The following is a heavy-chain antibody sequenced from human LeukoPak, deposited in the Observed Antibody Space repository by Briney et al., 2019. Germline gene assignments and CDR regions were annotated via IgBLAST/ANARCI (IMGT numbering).Heavy chain of an antibody. V-gene: IGHV3-48*01. CDR3: AAAGDY. J-gene: IGHJ4*02. CDR1: GFTFGSYT. D-gene: IGHD3-10*01. Sequence: GGSLRLSCAVSGFTFGSYTMNWVRQAPGKGLEWVSHISSTSTTYYADSVKGRFTTSRGNAKSLLYLQMNSLRGEDTAVYYCAAAGDYWGQGTLVTVSS. CDR2: ISSTSTT.